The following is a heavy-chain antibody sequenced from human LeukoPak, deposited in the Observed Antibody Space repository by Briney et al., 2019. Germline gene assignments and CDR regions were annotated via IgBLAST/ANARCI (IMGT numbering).Heavy chain of an antibody. CDR1: GFTFSSYW. V-gene: IGHV3-74*01. D-gene: IGHD2-2*01. Sequence: GGSLRLSCAASGFTFSSYWMPWVRQAPGKGLVWVSRINSDGSSTSYADSVKGRFTISRDNAKNTLYLQMNSLRAEDTAVYYCARGVVPAAMTWFDPWGQGTLVTVSS. CDR3: ARGVVPAAMTWFDP. CDR2: INSDGSST. J-gene: IGHJ5*02.